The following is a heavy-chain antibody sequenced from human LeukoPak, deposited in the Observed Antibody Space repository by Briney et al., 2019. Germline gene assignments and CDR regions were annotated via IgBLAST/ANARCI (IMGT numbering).Heavy chain of an antibody. Sequence: PGGSLRLSCAASGFTVSSTYMSWVRQSPGKGLEWVSVVYKDGKMFYIDSVKGRFAISRDTSKNTVYLQMNNLRAEDTAVYYCASRHCSGGDCYFAGADPFDHWGQGTLVTVFS. V-gene: IGHV3-53*01. CDR1: GFTVSSTY. CDR2: VYKDGKM. D-gene: IGHD2-21*01. CDR3: ASRHCSGGDCYFAGADPFDH. J-gene: IGHJ4*02.